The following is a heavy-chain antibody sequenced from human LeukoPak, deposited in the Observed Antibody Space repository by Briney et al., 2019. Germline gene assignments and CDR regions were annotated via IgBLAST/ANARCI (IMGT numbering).Heavy chain of an antibody. CDR1: EFTFSNYG. CDR3: ARVLRYCSGGNCYSGGLGYMDV. Sequence: GGTLRLSCAASEFTFSNYGMSWVRQAPGKGLQWVSAISGGGGSTYYADSVKGRFTISRDNAKNSLFLQMNSLRAEDTAVYYCARVLRYCSGGNCYSGGLGYMDVWGKGTTVTISS. J-gene: IGHJ6*03. V-gene: IGHV3-23*01. D-gene: IGHD2-15*01. CDR2: ISGGGGST.